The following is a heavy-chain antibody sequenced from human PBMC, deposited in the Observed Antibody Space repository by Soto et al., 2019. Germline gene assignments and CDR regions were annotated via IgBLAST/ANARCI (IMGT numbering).Heavy chain of an antibody. V-gene: IGHV3-9*01. CDR1: GFTFDDYA. J-gene: IGHJ1*01. Sequence: VQLVESGGGLVQPGRSLRLSCAASGFTFDDYAMHWVRQAPGKGLEWVSGISWNSGSIGYADSVKGRFTISRDNAKNSLYLQMNSLRAEDTALYYCAKDVDTAMVTLLSHWGQGTLVTVSS. CDR2: ISWNSGSI. D-gene: IGHD5-18*01. CDR3: AKDVDTAMVTLLSH.